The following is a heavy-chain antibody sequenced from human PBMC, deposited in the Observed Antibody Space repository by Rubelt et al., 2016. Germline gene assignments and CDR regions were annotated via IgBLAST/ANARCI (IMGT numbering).Heavy chain of an antibody. D-gene: IGHD1-26*01. CDR3: ARDLSDSGRYHHFDY. Sequence: QVHLVESGGGVVQPGRSLRLSCAASGFTFSNYAMHWVRQAPGKGLEWAAVISYDGSNKYYADSVKGRFTISRDNSKNTLYLQMNSLRAEGTAVYYCARDLSDSGRYHHFDYWGQGTLVTASS. J-gene: IGHJ4*02. CDR2: ISYDGSNK. V-gene: IGHV3-30*04. CDR1: GFTFSNYA.